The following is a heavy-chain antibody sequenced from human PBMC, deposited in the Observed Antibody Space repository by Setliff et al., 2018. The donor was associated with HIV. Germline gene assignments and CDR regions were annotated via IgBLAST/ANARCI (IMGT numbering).Heavy chain of an antibody. J-gene: IGHJ4*02. V-gene: IGHV4-4*07. CDR1: GGSMSSYC. CDR2: IYSTGTT. Sequence: SSESLSLTCSVSGGSMSSYCWTWIRQSAGKGLEWIGHIYSTGTTNYNSSLKSRLTMSIDTSENQFSLGLRSLTAADTAVYYCARGRDGYSLGNFDFWGQGTLVTV. D-gene: IGHD2-21*02. CDR3: ARGRDGYSLGNFDF.